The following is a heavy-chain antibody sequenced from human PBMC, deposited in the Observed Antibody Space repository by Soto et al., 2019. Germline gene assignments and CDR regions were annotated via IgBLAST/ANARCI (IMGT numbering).Heavy chain of an antibody. Sequence: PGGSLRLSCAASGFTFSSYWMTWVRQAPGKGLEWVANIKQDGSERYYVDSVKGRFTISRDNAKNSLYLQMKSLRAEDTAVYYCTTDSYSSITIVRFDYWGHGTLVTVSS. V-gene: IGHV3-7*03. D-gene: IGHD2-2*01. CDR3: TTDSYSSITIVRFDY. CDR1: GFTFSSYW. J-gene: IGHJ4*01. CDR2: IKQDGSER.